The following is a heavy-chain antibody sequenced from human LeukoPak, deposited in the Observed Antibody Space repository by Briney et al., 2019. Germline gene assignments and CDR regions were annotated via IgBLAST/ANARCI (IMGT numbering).Heavy chain of an antibody. CDR1: GGSISSSSYY. Sequence: PSETLSLTCTVSGGSISSSSYYWGWIRQPPGKGLEWIRSIYYSGSTYYNPSLKSRVTISVDTSKNQFSLKLSSVTAADTAVYYCARHSIAAALTTYNWFDPWGQGTLVTVSS. J-gene: IGHJ5*02. CDR2: IYYSGST. V-gene: IGHV4-39*01. D-gene: IGHD6-13*01. CDR3: ARHSIAAALTTYNWFDP.